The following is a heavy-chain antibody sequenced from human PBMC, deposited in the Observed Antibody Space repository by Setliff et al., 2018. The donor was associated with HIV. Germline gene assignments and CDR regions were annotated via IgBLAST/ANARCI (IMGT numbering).Heavy chain of an antibody. J-gene: IGHJ5*02. CDR2: IHGDGTST. V-gene: IGHV3-74*01. D-gene: IGHD3-10*01. Sequence: GESLKISCAASGFTFNSYWMHWVRQVPGQGLVWVSRIHGDGTSTTYADSVKGRFTISRDNAKNTLYLQMNSLRAEDTAVYYCATGGGTGIYDRWGQGTQVTVSS. CDR3: ATGGGTGIYDR. CDR1: GFTFNSYW.